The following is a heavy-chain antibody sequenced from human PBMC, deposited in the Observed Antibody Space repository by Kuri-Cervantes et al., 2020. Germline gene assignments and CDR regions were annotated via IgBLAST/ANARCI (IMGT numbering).Heavy chain of an antibody. CDR2: IKQGGSEK. V-gene: IGHV3-7*03. CDR1: GFTFSSYW. Sequence: GGSLRLSCAASGFTFSSYWMSWVRQAPGKGLEWVANIKQGGSEKYYVDSVKGRFTIARDNAKNTLYLQMNSLRAEDTAVYYCARNGLLRFGGSAFDIWGQGTMVTVSS. CDR3: ARNGLLRFGGSAFDI. J-gene: IGHJ3*02. D-gene: IGHD3-10*01.